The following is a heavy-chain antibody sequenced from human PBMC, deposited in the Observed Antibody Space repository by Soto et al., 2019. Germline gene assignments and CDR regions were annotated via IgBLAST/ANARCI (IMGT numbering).Heavy chain of an antibody. Sequence: SVKVSCKASGGTFSSYAISWVRQAPGQGLEWMGGIIPIFGTANYAQKFQGRVTITADESTSTAYMELSSLRSEDTAVYYCASISPDTVENTADYYYGMDVRGQGTTVTVSS. CDR3: ASISPDTVENTADYYYGMDV. D-gene: IGHD5-18*01. J-gene: IGHJ6*02. CDR2: IIPIFGTA. V-gene: IGHV1-69*13. CDR1: GGTFSSYA.